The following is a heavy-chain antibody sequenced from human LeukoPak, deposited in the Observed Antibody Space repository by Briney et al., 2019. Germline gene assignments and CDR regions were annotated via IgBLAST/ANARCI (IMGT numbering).Heavy chain of an antibody. CDR2: ISTISSFI. J-gene: IGHJ4*02. CDR1: GFTLSYYT. CDR3: ASDDNWNDNPFDH. D-gene: IGHD1-20*01. Sequence: PGGSLRLSFAASGFTLSYYTMNWVRQAPGKGREGVPSISTISSFIHYSDSVKGGFTISRDTANNSLYLKMKALRAEDTPFYYCASDDNWNDNPFDHWGQGVLVTVSS. V-gene: IGHV3-21*01.